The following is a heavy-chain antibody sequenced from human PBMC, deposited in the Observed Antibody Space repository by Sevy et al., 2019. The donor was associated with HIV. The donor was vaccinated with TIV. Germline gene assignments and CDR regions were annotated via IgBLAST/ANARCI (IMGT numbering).Heavy chain of an antibody. V-gene: IGHV1-2*02. CDR2: INPKTGAT. Sequence: ASVKVSCKASGYTFSDYYLHWLRLAPGQGFEWMGWINPKTGATKYAQRFQGRVTLSRDTSITTAYMELSSLRSDDAALFYCARDLVRDDYSYGAFDYLGQGTLVTVSS. D-gene: IGHD5-18*01. CDR3: ARDLVRDDYSYGAFDY. CDR1: GYTFSDYY. J-gene: IGHJ4*02.